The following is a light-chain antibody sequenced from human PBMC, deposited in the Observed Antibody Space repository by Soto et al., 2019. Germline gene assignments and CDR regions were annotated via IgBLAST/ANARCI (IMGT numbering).Light chain of an antibody. CDR3: HQYNSWSWT. V-gene: IGKV3-15*01. J-gene: IGKJ1*01. Sequence: EILITQPPATLSVSPGERATLSCRASQSISNSLAWYQQKPGQAPRLLISGASKMATGFPARFSGSGSGADFTLTISSLQPEDFAVYYCHQYNSWSWTFGQGTKVDIK. CDR1: QSISNS. CDR2: GAS.